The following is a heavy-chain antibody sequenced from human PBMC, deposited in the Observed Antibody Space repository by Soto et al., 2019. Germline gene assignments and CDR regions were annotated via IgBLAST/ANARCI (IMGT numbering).Heavy chain of an antibody. CDR2: ISGYNGDT. J-gene: IGHJ4*02. CDR1: GYTFTSYG. Sequence: QVQLVQSGGEVKQPGASVKVSCKTSGYTFTSYGISWVRQAPGQGLEWMGWISGYNGDTKYVQKFQGRVTLTTDTSTNTAYMEVMSLRSDDTAVYYCARDWVGDLAYWGQGTLVTVSS. CDR3: ARDWVGDLAY. D-gene: IGHD4-17*01. V-gene: IGHV1-18*01.